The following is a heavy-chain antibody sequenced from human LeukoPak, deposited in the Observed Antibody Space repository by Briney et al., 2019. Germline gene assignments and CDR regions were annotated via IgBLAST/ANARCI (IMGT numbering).Heavy chain of an antibody. CDR2: ISYGGSSE. CDR1: GFIFNNYG. CDR3: AREGSYDPWEYYYYYVDV. J-gene: IGHJ6*03. Sequence: GGSLRLSCAASGFIFNNYGMHWVRQAPGKGLEWVAVISYGGSSEYYADSVRGRFTISRDNSKNTLYLQMNSLRAEDTAVYYCAREGSYDPWEYYYYYVDVWGKGTTVIVSS. V-gene: IGHV3-30*03. D-gene: IGHD5-18*01.